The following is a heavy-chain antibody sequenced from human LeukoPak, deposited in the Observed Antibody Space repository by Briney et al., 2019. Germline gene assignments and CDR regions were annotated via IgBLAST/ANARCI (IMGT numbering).Heavy chain of an antibody. CDR1: GFTFSSSW. V-gene: IGHV3-7*01. Sequence: GGSLRLSCAASGFTFSSSWMSWVRQAPGKGLEWVANIKQDESEKYYVDSVKGRFTVSRDNAKNSLYLQMNSLRAEDTAVYYCAREPYDSSGYSFGAFDIWGQGTMVSVSS. CDR2: IKQDESEK. CDR3: AREPYDSSGYSFGAFDI. D-gene: IGHD3-22*01. J-gene: IGHJ3*02.